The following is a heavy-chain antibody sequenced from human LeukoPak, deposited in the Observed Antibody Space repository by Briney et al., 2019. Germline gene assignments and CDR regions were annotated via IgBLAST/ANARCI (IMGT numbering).Heavy chain of an antibody. D-gene: IGHD2-21*01. CDR2: ISGSGGST. J-gene: IGHJ2*01. CDR1: GFTFSSYE. CDR3: AKRAYDYWYFDL. V-gene: IGHV3-23*01. Sequence: PGGSLRLSCAASGFTFSSYEMNWVRQAPGKGLEWVSAISGSGGSTYYADSVKGRFTISRDNSKNTLYLQMNSLRAEDTAVYYCAKRAYDYWYFDLWGRGTLVTVSS.